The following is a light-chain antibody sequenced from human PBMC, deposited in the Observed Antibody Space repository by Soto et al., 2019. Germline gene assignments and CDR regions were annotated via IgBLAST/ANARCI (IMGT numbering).Light chain of an antibody. CDR3: QQFQSYALT. CDR2: DAS. Sequence: AIQLTQSPSSLSASVGDRVTITCRASQGISSALAWYQHKPGRAPRLLIYDASSLQSGVASRFSGSGSGTDFTLPISSLQPEDFATYYCQQFQSYALTFGXGTKVDIK. J-gene: IGKJ4*01. CDR1: QGISSA. V-gene: IGKV1-13*02.